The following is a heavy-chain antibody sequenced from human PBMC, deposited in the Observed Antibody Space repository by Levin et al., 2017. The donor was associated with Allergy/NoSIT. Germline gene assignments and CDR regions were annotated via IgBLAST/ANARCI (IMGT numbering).Heavy chain of an antibody. CDR1: GFTFSTYA. CDR3: ARDYQASLDSSGHIDH. J-gene: IGHJ4*02. V-gene: IGHV3-64*01. CDR2: ISSNGGTA. Sequence: GESLKISCAASGFTFSTYAMHWVRQAPGKGLEYVSGISSNGGTAYYANSVKGRFTISRDNSKNTLNLQMGSLRAEDMAVYYCARDYQASLDSSGHIDHWGQGTLVTVSS. D-gene: IGHD3-22*01.